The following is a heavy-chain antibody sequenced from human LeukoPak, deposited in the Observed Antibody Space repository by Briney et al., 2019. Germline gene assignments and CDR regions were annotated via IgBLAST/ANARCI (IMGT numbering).Heavy chain of an antibody. D-gene: IGHD1-14*01. CDR2: ISSSGSTM. CDR3: ARSPAGANYYLDV. Sequence: HSGGSLRLSCAASGFTFRTSGMSWVRQAPGKGLEWVSYISSSGSTMYYADSVKGRFTISRDNAKNSLSLQMNSLRAEDTAVYYCARSPAGANYYLDVWGKGTTVTISS. J-gene: IGHJ6*03. CDR1: GFTFRTSG. V-gene: IGHV3-48*04.